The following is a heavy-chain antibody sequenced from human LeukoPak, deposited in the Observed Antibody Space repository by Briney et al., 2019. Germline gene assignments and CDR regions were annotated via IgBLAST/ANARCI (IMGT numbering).Heavy chain of an antibody. D-gene: IGHD2-2*01. Sequence: ASVKVSCKASGYTFTGYYIHWVRQAPGQGLEWMGRINPNSGGTNYAQKFQGRVTMTRDTSISTAYVELSRLRSDDTAVYYCARATRHIVVVPAAIMFDPGGQGTLVTVSS. V-gene: IGHV1-2*06. CDR1: GYTFTGYY. CDR2: INPNSGGT. J-gene: IGHJ5*02. CDR3: ARATRHIVVVPAAIMFDP.